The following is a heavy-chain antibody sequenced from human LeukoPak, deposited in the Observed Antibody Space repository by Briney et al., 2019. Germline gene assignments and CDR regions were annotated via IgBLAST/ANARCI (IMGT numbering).Heavy chain of an antibody. D-gene: IGHD6-13*01. CDR3: ARLAGALIAAAGSRRVWIDP. V-gene: IGHV5-51*01. J-gene: IGHJ5*02. Sequence: PGESLKISCKASGYSFTSYWIGWVRQMPGKGLEWTGIIYPGDSDTRYSPSFQGQVTISADKSISTAYLQWSSLKASDTAMYYCARLAGALIAAAGSRRVWIDPWGQGTLVTVSS. CDR2: IYPGDSDT. CDR1: GYSFTSYW.